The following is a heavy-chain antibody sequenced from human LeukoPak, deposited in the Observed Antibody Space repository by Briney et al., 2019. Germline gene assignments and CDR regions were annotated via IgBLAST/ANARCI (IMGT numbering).Heavy chain of an antibody. Sequence: PGGSLRLSCSASGFTFTTYGMNWVRQAPGKGLEWVSGIGGSGTRTYYADSVKGRFTISRDNSKNTLYLQMNSLRVEDTAVYYCARRAGAYSHPYDYWGQGTLVTVSS. CDR3: ARRAGAYSHPYDY. D-gene: IGHD4/OR15-4a*01. CDR1: GFTFTTYG. CDR2: IGGSGTRT. V-gene: IGHV3-23*01. J-gene: IGHJ4*02.